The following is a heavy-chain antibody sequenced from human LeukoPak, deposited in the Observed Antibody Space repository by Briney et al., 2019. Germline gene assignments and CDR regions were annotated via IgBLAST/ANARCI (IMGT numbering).Heavy chain of an antibody. CDR3: AKEAGYSSGWAEY. CDR2: ISGSGGST. J-gene: IGHJ4*02. Sequence: RPGGSLRLSCAASGFTFSSYAMSWVRHAPGKGLEWVSAISGSGGSTYYADSVKGRFTISRDNSKNTLYLQMNSLRAEYTAVYYCAKEAGYSSGWAEYWGQGTLVTVSS. D-gene: IGHD6-19*01. CDR1: GFTFSSYA. V-gene: IGHV3-23*01.